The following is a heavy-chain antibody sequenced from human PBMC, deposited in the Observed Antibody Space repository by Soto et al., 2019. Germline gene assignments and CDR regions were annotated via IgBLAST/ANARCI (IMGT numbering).Heavy chain of an antibody. V-gene: IGHV4-30-4*01. CDR3: ARYCGGDCYSGFDY. CDR1: GGSISSGDYY. CDR2: INHSGST. Sequence: SQTLSLTCTVSGGSISSGDYYWSWIRQPPGKGLEWIGEINHSGSTNYNPALKSRVTISVDTSKNQFSLKRSSVTAPDTAVYYCARYCGGDCYSGFDYWGQGTLVTVSS. J-gene: IGHJ4*02. D-gene: IGHD2-21*02.